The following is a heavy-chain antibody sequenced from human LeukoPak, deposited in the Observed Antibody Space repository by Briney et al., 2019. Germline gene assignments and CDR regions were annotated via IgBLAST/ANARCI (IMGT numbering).Heavy chain of an antibody. Sequence: SETLSLTCTVSGGSISSYYWSWIRQPPGKGLEWFGYIYYSGSTNYNTSLKSRVTISVDTSKNQFSLKLSSVTAADTAVYYCAREGYSYGSAAFDIWGQGTMVTVSS. J-gene: IGHJ3*02. D-gene: IGHD5-18*01. CDR3: AREGYSYGSAAFDI. V-gene: IGHV4-59*01. CDR1: GGSISSYY. CDR2: IYYSGST.